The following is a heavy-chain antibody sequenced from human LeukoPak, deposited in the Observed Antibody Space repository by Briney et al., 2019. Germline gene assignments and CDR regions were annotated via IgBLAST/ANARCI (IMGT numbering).Heavy chain of an antibody. V-gene: IGHV4-39*07. CDR1: SGSISTSNYY. CDR2: IFYSGST. Sequence: PSETLSLTCTVSSGSISTSNYYWGWVRQPPGKALEWIGNIFYSGSTYYNPSLKSRVTISVDTSKNQFSLKLSSVTAADTAVYYCARGRQLVTYYYHYYMDVWGKGTTVTVSS. D-gene: IGHD6-13*01. J-gene: IGHJ6*03. CDR3: ARGRQLVTYYYHYYMDV.